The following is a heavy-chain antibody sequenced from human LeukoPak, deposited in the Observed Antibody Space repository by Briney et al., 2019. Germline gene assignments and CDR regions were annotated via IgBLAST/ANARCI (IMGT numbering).Heavy chain of an antibody. V-gene: IGHV1-8*03. J-gene: IGHJ5*02. CDR1: GYTFTSYD. Sequence: ASVKVSCKASGYTFTSYDINWVRQATGQGLEWMGWMNPNSGNTGYAQKFQGRVTITRNTSISTAYMELSSLRSEDTAVYYCARGLHDYGDFFPWGQGTLVTVSS. CDR2: MNPNSGNT. D-gene: IGHD4-17*01. CDR3: ARGLHDYGDFFP.